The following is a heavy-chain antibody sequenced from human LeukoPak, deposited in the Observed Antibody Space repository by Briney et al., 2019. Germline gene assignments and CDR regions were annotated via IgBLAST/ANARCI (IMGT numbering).Heavy chain of an antibody. Sequence: GESLKISFKGSGYSFTSYWIGWVRQMPGKGLEWMGIIYPGDSDTRYSPSFQGQVTISADKSISTAYLQWSSLKASDTAMCYCARGGIDCSGGSCYLVWFDPWGQGTLVTVSS. CDR3: ARGGIDCSGGSCYLVWFDP. D-gene: IGHD2-15*01. CDR2: IYPGDSDT. J-gene: IGHJ5*02. V-gene: IGHV5-51*01. CDR1: GYSFTSYW.